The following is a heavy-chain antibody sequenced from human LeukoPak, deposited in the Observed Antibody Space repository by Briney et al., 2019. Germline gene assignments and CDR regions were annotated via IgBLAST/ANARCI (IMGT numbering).Heavy chain of an antibody. CDR2: IKSKTDGGTT. CDR3: TTYRFPPRAVAGLFDY. V-gene: IGHV3-15*01. Sequence: GGSLRLSCAASGFTFNNAWMSWVRQAPGKGLEWVGRIKSKTDGGTTDYAAPVKGRFTISRDDSKNTLYLQMNSLKTEDTAAYYCTTYRFPPRAVAGLFDYWGQGTLVTVSS. D-gene: IGHD6-19*01. J-gene: IGHJ4*02. CDR1: GFTFNNAW.